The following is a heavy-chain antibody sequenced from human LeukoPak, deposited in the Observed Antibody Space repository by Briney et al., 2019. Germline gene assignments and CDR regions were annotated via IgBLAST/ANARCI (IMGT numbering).Heavy chain of an antibody. CDR1: GGSISSGSYY. Sequence: SETLSLTCTVSGGSISSGSYYWSWIRQPAGKGLVWIVRIYTSGSTNYNPSLKSRVTISVDTSKNQFSLKLSSVTAADTAVYYCAREGDYYGSGSYVHYFDYWGQGTLVTVSS. V-gene: IGHV4-61*02. J-gene: IGHJ4*02. CDR3: AREGDYYGSGSYVHYFDY. CDR2: IYTSGST. D-gene: IGHD3-10*01.